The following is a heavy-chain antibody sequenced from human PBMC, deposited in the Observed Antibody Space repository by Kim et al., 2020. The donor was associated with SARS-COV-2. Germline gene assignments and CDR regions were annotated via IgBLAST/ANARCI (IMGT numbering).Heavy chain of an antibody. V-gene: IGHV3-23*01. CDR3: AKDNAAMVFDY. Sequence: TYYADSVKGRFTISRDNSKNTLYLQMNSLRAEDTAVYYCAKDNAAMVFDYWGQGTLVTVSS. D-gene: IGHD5-18*01. CDR2: T. J-gene: IGHJ4*02.